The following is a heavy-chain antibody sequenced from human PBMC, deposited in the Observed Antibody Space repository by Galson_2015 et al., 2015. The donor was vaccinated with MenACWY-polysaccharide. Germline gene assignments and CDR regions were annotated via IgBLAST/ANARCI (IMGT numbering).Heavy chain of an antibody. V-gene: IGHV3-7*01. Sequence: PLRLSCAASGFTLSTYWLSWVRQAPGKGLEWLANIKEDGSDKYYADSVKGRFTISRDNAKNSLYLHMNSLRVEDAAVYYCARDKGWLQFDCWGQGTLVTVSS. D-gene: IGHD5-24*01. CDR2: IKEDGSDK. J-gene: IGHJ4*02. CDR1: GFTLSTYW. CDR3: ARDKGWLQFDC.